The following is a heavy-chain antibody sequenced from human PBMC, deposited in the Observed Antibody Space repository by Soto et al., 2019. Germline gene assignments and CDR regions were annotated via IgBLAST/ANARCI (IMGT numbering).Heavy chain of an antibody. Sequence: QEQLVQSGAEVKKPGASVKVSCKASGYTFIGYYIHWVRQAPGQGLEWMGRINPRSGDTTYAQKFQGRLTMTRDTSISTAYMELSSLRSDDTAVYYCGRDGVGATPLGWFDPWGQGSLVTVSS. V-gene: IGHV1-2*06. CDR1: GYTFIGYY. CDR2: INPRSGDT. D-gene: IGHD1-26*01. CDR3: GRDGVGATPLGWFDP. J-gene: IGHJ5*02.